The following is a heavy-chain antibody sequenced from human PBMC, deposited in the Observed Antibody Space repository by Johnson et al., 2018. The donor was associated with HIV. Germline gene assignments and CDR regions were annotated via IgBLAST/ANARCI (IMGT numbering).Heavy chain of an antibody. V-gene: IGHV3-11*04. J-gene: IGHJ3*01. CDR2: ISSSGSTI. CDR3: ARDPGPGSSSHERSWGGFDL. CDR1: GFTFSDYY. Sequence: QVQLVESGGGLVRPGGSLRLSCTASGFTFSDYYMSWIRQAPGKGLEWVSSISSSGSTIYYADSVKGRFTISRHNAKNSLYLQMSSLRPEDTAVYYGARDPGPGSSSHERSWGGFDLWGQGTMVAVSS. D-gene: IGHD6-6*01.